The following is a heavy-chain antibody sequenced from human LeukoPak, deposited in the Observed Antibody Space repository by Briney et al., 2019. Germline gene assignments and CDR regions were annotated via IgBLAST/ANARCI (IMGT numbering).Heavy chain of an antibody. CDR2: MNPNSGNT. D-gene: IGHD2-15*01. Sequence: ASVKVSCKASGYTFTSYDINWARQATGQGLEWMGWMNPNSGNTGYAQKFQGRVTMTRNTSISTAYMELSSLRSEDTAVYYCARGRKRYCSGGSCYGGVYWGQGTLVTVSS. CDR3: ARGRKRYCSGGSCYGGVY. V-gene: IGHV1-8*01. J-gene: IGHJ4*02. CDR1: GYTFTSYD.